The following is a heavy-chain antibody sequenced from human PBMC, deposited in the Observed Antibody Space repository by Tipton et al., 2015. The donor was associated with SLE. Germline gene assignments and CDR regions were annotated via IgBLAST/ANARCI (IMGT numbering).Heavy chain of an antibody. D-gene: IGHD3-16*01. J-gene: IGHJ6*03. CDR3: ARLGDWDFYYYMDV. CDR1: GYTFTSYC. Sequence: QLVQSGAEVKKPGASVKVSCKASGYTFTSYCITWVRQAPGQGLEWMGWISGYNGNTNYAQKLQGRVTMTTDTSTSTAYMELRSLRSDDTAVYYCARLGDWDFYYYMDVWGKGTTVTVSS. CDR2: ISGYNGNT. V-gene: IGHV1-18*01.